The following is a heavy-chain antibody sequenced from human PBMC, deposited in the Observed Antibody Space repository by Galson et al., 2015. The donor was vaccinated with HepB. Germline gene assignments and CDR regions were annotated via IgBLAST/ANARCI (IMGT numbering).Heavy chain of an antibody. Sequence: SLRLSCAASGFTFSNYGIHWVRQAPGKGLEWVAVNSYDGSDTYYADSVEGRFTISRDNSKNTLYLQMNSLRAEDTAVYHCYDDHYSGRWGRGTQVTVSS. CDR3: YDDHYSGR. D-gene: IGHD2-21*01. J-gene: IGHJ4*02. CDR2: NSYDGSDT. V-gene: IGHV3-30*03. CDR1: GFTFSNYG.